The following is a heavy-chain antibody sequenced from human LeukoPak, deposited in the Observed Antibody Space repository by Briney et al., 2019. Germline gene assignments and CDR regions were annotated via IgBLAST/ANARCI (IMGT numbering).Heavy chain of an antibody. D-gene: IGHD6-19*01. J-gene: IGHJ6*03. CDR1: GFTFSSYG. CDR3: ARDHIAVAGTGALHYYYYMDV. Sequence: PGEPLRLSCAASGFTFSSYGMHWVRQAPGKGLEWVADIWYDGSNKYYADSVKGRFTISRDNSKNTLYLKMNSLRAEDTAVYYCARDHIAVAGTGALHYYYYMDVWGKGTTVTVSS. V-gene: IGHV3-33*01. CDR2: IWYDGSNK.